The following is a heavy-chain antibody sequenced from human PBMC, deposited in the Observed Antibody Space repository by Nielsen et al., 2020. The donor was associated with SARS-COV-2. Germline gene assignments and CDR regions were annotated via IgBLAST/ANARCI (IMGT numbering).Heavy chain of an antibody. CDR1: GGSFSGYY. CDR2: INHSGST. CDR3: ARGPPYYDCWSGYSYYYYGMDV. J-gene: IGHJ6*02. D-gene: IGHD3-3*01. Sequence: SQTLSLTCAVYGGSFSGYYWSWIRQPPGKGLEWIGEINHSGSTNYNPSLKSRVTISVDTSKNQFSLKLSSVTAADTAVYYCARGPPYYDCWSGYSYYYYGMDVWGQGTTVTVSS. V-gene: IGHV4-34*01.